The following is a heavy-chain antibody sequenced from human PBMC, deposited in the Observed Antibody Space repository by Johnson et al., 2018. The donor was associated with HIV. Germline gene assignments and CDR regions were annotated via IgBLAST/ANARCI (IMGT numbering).Heavy chain of an antibody. CDR1: GFTFSDHY. CDR2: TRNKANSYTT. Sequence: VQLVESGGGVVQPGRSLRLSCAASGFTFSDHYMDWVRQTPGKGLEWVGRTRNKANSYTTSYADSVKGRFTISRDNSKSTVYLHMTSLRTEDAALYYCAKLIVNWNYDEEASRDFDIWGQGTMVTVSS. V-gene: IGHV3-72*01. CDR3: AKLIVNWNYDEEASRDFDI. J-gene: IGHJ3*02. D-gene: IGHD1-7*01.